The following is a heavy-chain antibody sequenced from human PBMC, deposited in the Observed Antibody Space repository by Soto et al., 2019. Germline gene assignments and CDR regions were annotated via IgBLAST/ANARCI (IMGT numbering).Heavy chain of an antibody. V-gene: IGHV3-23*01. J-gene: IGHJ3*02. CDR2: ISGSGGST. D-gene: IGHD3-22*01. CDR3: ANPHSSCYYPVLAFDI. Sequence: EVQLLESGGGLVQPGGSLRLSCAASGFTFSSYAMSWVRQAPGKGLEWVSAISGSGGSTYYADSVKGRFTISRDNSKKTLYLQMSSLRAEDTAVYYCANPHSSCYYPVLAFDIWGQGTMVTVSS. CDR1: GFTFSSYA.